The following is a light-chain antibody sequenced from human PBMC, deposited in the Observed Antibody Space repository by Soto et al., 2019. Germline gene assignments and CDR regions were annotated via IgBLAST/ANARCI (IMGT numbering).Light chain of an antibody. CDR3: QQYGRSLYT. CDR1: PSLTNSY. CDR2: GAS. J-gene: IGKJ2*01. Sequence: EIALTQSPGTLSLSPGERATLSCRASPSLTNSYLAWYQQKPGQSPRLLIYGASIRATGIPDRFSGSGSGTDFTLTISRLEPEDFAVYYCQQYGRSLYTFGQGTKLEIK. V-gene: IGKV3-20*01.